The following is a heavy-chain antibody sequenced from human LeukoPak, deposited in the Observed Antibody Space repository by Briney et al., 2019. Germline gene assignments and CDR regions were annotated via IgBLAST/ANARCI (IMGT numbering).Heavy chain of an antibody. CDR3: ARSLLWPTGASDI. CDR2: ISHSGST. Sequence: SETLSLTCAVYGGSFSGYYWNWIRQSPGKGLEWIGEISHSGSTTYNPAFKSRVTISVDTSKRQFSLKLNSLTAADTALYFCARSLLWPTGASDIWDKGTMVTVSS. V-gene: IGHV4-34*01. J-gene: IGHJ3*02. D-gene: IGHD2/OR15-2a*01. CDR1: GGSFSGYY.